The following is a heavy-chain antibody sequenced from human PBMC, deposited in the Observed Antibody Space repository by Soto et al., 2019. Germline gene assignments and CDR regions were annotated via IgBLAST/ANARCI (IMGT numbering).Heavy chain of an antibody. CDR3: ARLGVRGPIGYYGMDV. Sequence: GESLKLSCKGSGYSFISYWISWVRQMPGKGLEWMGRIDPSDSYTNYSPSFQGHVTISADKSISTAYLQWSSLKASDTAMYYCARLGVRGPIGYYGMDVWDQGTTVTVSS. J-gene: IGHJ6*02. CDR2: IDPSDSYT. V-gene: IGHV5-10-1*01. CDR1: GYSFISYW. D-gene: IGHD3-10*01.